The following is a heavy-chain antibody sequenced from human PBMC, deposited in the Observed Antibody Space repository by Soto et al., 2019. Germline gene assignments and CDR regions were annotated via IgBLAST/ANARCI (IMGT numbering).Heavy chain of an antibody. D-gene: IGHD6-19*01. J-gene: IGHJ3*01. CDR1: GFTFSNYE. V-gene: IGHV3-23*01. Sequence: GGSLRLSCAASGFTFSNYEMHRVRQAPGKGLEWVSAISGSGSSTYYADSVKGRFTISRDNSKNTLYLQMNSLRAEDTAVYYCAKDLRSSGWPYYAFDVWAQGTMVTVSS. CDR2: ISGSGSST. CDR3: AKDLRSSGWPYYAFDV.